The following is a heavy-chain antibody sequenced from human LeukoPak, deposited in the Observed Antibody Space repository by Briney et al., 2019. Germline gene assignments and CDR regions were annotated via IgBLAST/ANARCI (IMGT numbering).Heavy chain of an antibody. V-gene: IGHV3-43*01. Sequence: PGGSLRLSCVASGFIFDDSLMHWVRQAPGKGLEWVSLISRDGSTPYYADSVKGRFTISRDNSKNSLFLQMNSLTTEDTAVYFCARDIGGNCFDSWGQGTLVTVSS. J-gene: IGHJ4*02. D-gene: IGHD3-10*01. CDR1: GFIFDDSL. CDR2: ISRDGSTP. CDR3: ARDIGGNCFDS.